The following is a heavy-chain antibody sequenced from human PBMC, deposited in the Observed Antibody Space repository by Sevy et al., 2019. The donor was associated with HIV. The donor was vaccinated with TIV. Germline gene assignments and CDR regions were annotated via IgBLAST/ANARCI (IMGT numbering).Heavy chain of an antibody. CDR3: ARQNPTPGVAVSGDFDY. D-gene: IGHD6-19*01. CDR1: GYSFTSYC. Sequence: GESLKISCKGSGYSFTSYCIGWVRQMPGKGLEWMGIIYPGDSDTRYSPSFQGQVTISADKSISTAYLQWSGLKASDTAMYYCARQNPTPGVAVSGDFDYWGQGTLVTVSS. CDR2: IYPGDSDT. V-gene: IGHV5-51*01. J-gene: IGHJ4*02.